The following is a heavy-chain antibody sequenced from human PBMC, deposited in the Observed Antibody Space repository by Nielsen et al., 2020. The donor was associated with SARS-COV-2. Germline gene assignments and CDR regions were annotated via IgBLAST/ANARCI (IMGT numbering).Heavy chain of an antibody. CDR1: GYTFTSYA. D-gene: IGHD3-22*01. CDR3: ARDYYYDNIPGDY. V-gene: IGHV1-3*01. J-gene: IGHJ4*02. CDR2: INAGNGNT. Sequence: ASVKVSCKASGYTFTSYAMHWVRQAPGQRLEWMGWINAGNGNTKYSQKFQGRVTITRDTSASTAYMVLSSLRSEDTAVYYCARDYYYDNIPGDYWGQGTLVTVSS.